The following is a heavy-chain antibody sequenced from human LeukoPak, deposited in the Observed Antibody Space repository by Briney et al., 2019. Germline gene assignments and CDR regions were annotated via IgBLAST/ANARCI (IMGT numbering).Heavy chain of an antibody. CDR1: GYSFTSYW. CDR3: VKPAGTGRWFDP. J-gene: IGHJ5*02. V-gene: IGHV5-51*01. CDR2: ICPGDSDI. D-gene: IGHD2-8*02. Sequence: GESLKIACNASGYSFTSYWIGWVRQMPGKGLEWMGIICPGDSDIRYSPSFEGQVSISADTSMNTAYLHWSSLKASDTAMYFCVKPAGTGRWFDPWGQGTLVTVSS.